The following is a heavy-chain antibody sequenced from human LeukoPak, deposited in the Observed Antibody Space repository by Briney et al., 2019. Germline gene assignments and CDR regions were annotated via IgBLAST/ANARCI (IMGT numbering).Heavy chain of an antibody. CDR2: ISYDGSNK. Sequence: GGSLRLSCAASGFTFSSYGMHWVRQAPGKGLEWVAVISYDGSNKYYADSVKGRFTISRDNSKNTLYLQMNSLRAEDTAVYYCAKDPARNAYYFDYWGQGTLVTVSS. V-gene: IGHV3-30*18. CDR1: GFTFSSYG. J-gene: IGHJ4*02. CDR3: AKDPARNAYYFDY. D-gene: IGHD4-11*01.